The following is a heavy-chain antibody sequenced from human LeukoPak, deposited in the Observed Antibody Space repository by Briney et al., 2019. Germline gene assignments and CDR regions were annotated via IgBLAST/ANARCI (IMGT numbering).Heavy chain of an antibody. CDR2: ILYDGSTT. CDR3: AKGRYYFYGSGSYYLDN. J-gene: IGHJ4*02. CDR1: GFTFSNYG. V-gene: IGHV3-30*18. Sequence: PGRSLRLSCAASGFTFSNYGMHWVRQAPGKGLEWVAVILYDGSTTYYGDSVKGRFTISRDNSKNTLYLQMNSPRAGDTAVYYCAKGRYYFYGSGSYYLDNWGQGTLVTVSS. D-gene: IGHD3-10*01.